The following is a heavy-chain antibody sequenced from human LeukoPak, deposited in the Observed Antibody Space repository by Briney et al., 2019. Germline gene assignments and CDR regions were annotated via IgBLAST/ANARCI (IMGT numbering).Heavy chain of an antibody. CDR1: GASISSHY. Sequence: SETLSLTCSVSGASISSHYWSWIRQPPGKGLEWIGYIYTSGSTNYNPSLKSRVTISVDTSKNQFSLKLSSVTAADTAVYYCARNAYSSSSGGWFDPRGQGTLVTVSS. CDR3: ARNAYSSSSGGWFDP. V-gene: IGHV4-4*09. CDR2: IYTSGST. D-gene: IGHD6-6*01. J-gene: IGHJ5*02.